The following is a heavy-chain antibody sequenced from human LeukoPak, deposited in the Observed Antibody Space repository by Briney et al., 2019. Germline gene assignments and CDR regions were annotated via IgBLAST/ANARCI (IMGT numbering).Heavy chain of an antibody. CDR1: GFTFNNYG. CDR3: ARGITVRPKSNDAFDL. D-gene: IGHD3-16*01. V-gene: IGHV1-18*01. Sequence: GASVKVSCKASGFTFNNYGISWVRQAPGQGLEWMAWISAYNDNTHYAQNLQGRVTLTTDTSTSTAYMELRSLRSDDTAVYYCARGITVRPKSNDAFDLWGQGTMVTVSS. J-gene: IGHJ3*01. CDR2: ISAYNDNT.